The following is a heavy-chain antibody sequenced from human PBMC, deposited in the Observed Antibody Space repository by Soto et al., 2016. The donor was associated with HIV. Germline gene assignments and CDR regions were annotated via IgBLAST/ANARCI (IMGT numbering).Heavy chain of an antibody. CDR2: INHSGST. CDR3: ARPARYCSGGSCYSGWFDP. CDR1: GGSFSGYY. V-gene: IGHV4-34*01. D-gene: IGHD2-15*01. J-gene: IGHJ5*02. Sequence: QVQLQQWGAGLLKPSETLSLTCAVYGGSFSGYYWSWIRQPPGKGLEWIGEINHSGSTNYNPSLKSRVTISVDTSKNQFSLKLSSVTAADTAVYYCARPARYCSGGSCYSGWFDPWGQGTLVTVSS.